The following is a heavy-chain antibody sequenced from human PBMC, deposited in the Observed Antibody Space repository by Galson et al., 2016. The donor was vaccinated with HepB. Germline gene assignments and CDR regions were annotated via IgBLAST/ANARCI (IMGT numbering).Heavy chain of an antibody. CDR2: VSDTGTT. Sequence: SLRLSCAASRFTFSNFGMNWFRQAPGKGLEWVSGVSDTGTTYYANYVKGRFTISRENSKNTLYLQMNSLRAEDTALYYCAKDLGDRLVTVYYYMDAWGKGTTVTVSS. CDR3: AKDLGDRLVTVYYYMDA. CDR1: RFTFSNFG. J-gene: IGHJ6*03. D-gene: IGHD4-11*01. V-gene: IGHV3-23*01.